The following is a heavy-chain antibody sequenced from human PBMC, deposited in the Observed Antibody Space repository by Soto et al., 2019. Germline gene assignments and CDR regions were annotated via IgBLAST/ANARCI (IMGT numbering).Heavy chain of an antibody. V-gene: IGHV4-31*03. CDR2: IYYSGST. D-gene: IGHD2-15*01. CDR1: GGSISSGGYY. CDR3: ARHGGNYYYYGMAV. Sequence: SSETLSLTCTVSGGSISSGGYYWSWIRQHPGKGLEWIGYIYYSGSTYYNPSLKSRVTISVDTSKNQFSLKLSSVTAADTAVYYCARHGGNYYYYGMAVWGQGTTVTVSS. J-gene: IGHJ6*02.